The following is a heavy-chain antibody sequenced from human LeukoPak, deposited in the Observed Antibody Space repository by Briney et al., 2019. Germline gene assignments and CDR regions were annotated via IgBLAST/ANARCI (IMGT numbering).Heavy chain of an antibody. V-gene: IGHV4-28*01. D-gene: IGHD3-10*01. CDR1: GYSITSSSW. CDR2: TYHSGTT. CDR3: ARKENVYYYFDY. J-gene: IGHJ4*02. Sequence: SETLSLTCAVSGYSITSSSWWGWIRQPPGKGLEWIGYTYHSGTTYYNPSLQSRVTMSVDTSKNQFSLKLSSVTAVDTAVYYCARKENVYYYFDYWGQGTLVTVSS.